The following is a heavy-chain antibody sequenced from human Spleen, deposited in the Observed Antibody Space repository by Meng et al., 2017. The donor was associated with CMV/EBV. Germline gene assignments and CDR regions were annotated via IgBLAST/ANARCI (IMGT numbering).Heavy chain of an antibody. CDR1: GGSISGSSYY. V-gene: IGHV4-39*07. CDR2: IYYSGST. CDR3: ARDKEGSSGWYTWFDP. D-gene: IGHD6-19*01. Sequence: HLSLAASGPGLGKPSETPSPPCPVLGGSISGSSYYWGWIRQPPGKGLEWIGSIYYSGSTYYNPSLKSRVTISVDTSKNQFSLKLSSVTAADTAVYYCARDKEGSSGWYTWFDPWGQGTLVTVSS. J-gene: IGHJ5*02.